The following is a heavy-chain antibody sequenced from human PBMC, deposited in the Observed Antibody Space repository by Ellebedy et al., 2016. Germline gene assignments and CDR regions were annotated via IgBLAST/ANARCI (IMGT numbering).Heavy chain of an antibody. J-gene: IGHJ4*02. CDR3: ARASYIIDY. Sequence: ALVKVSCKASGYTFTAYAMNWVRQAPGQGLEWMGGIIPIFGTANYAQKFQGRVTITADESTSTAYMELSSLRSEDTAVYYCARASYIIDYWGQGTLVTVSS. CDR1: GYTFTAYA. V-gene: IGHV1-69*13. CDR2: IIPIFGTA. D-gene: IGHD1-26*01.